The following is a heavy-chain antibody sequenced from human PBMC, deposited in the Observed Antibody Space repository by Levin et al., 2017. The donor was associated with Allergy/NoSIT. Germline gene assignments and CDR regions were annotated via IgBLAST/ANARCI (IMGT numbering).Heavy chain of an antibody. CDR3: ASKVPSTNTWPFMDV. Sequence: SETLSLTCAVSGASITNNIWWSWVRQPPRKGLEWIAEIHHSGNTNYNPSLKSRVTISLDKSKNQFSLNLRSVTAADTAVYYCASKVPSTNTWPFMDVWGKGTTVTVSS. CDR2: IHHSGNT. D-gene: IGHD2-2*01. V-gene: IGHV4-4*02. J-gene: IGHJ6*03. CDR1: GASITNNIW.